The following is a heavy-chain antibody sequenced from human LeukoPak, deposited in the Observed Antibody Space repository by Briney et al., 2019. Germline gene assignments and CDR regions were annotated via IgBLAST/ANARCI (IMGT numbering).Heavy chain of an antibody. CDR2: IYPGDSDT. D-gene: IGHD3-22*01. Sequence: IIYPGDSDTRYSPSFQGQVTISADKSISTAYLQWSSLKASDTAMYYCARHYYDSSGYPIDYWGQGTLVTVSS. J-gene: IGHJ4*02. V-gene: IGHV5-51*01. CDR3: ARHYYDSSGYPIDY.